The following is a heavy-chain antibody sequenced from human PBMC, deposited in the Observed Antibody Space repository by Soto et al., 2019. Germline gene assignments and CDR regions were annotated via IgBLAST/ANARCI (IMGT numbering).Heavy chain of an antibody. CDR2: ISGSGGST. CDR1: GFTFSSYA. D-gene: IGHD6-19*01. V-gene: IGHV3-23*01. J-gene: IGHJ6*02. CDR3: AKDGGSSGWYGRMDV. Sequence: EVQLLESGGGLVQPGGSLRLSCAASGFTFSSYAMSWVRQAPGKGLEWVSAISGSGGSTYYADSVKGRFTISRDSSKNTLYLQMNSLRAEDTAVYYCAKDGGSSGWYGRMDVWGQGATVTVSS.